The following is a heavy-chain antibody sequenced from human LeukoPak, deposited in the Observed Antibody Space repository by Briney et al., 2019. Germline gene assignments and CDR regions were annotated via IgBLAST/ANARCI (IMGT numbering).Heavy chain of an antibody. CDR2: ISGSGGST. V-gene: IGHV3-23*01. J-gene: IGHJ4*02. CDR1: GFTFSSYA. Sequence: GGSLRLSCAASGFTFSSYAMRWVRQAPGRGLGWVSAISGSGGSTYYADSVKGRFTISRDNSKNTLYLQMNSLRAEDTAVYYCAKDYLAVVGTFDYWGQGTLVTVSS. CDR3: AKDYLAVVGTFDY. D-gene: IGHD6-19*01.